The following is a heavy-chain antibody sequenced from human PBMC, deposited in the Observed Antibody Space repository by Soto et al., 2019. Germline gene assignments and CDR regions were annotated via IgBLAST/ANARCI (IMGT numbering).Heavy chain of an antibody. CDR1: GGSISSYC. V-gene: IGHV4-59*12. CDR3: ARGVTLVRGVIHTPYFDP. CDR2: IYYSGST. D-gene: IGHD3-10*01. Sequence: SETLSLTCTVSGGSISSYCWSWIRQPPGKGLEWIGYIYYSGSTNYNPSLKSRVTISVDTSKNQFSLKLSSVTAADTAVYYCARGVTLVRGVIHTPYFDPWGQGTLVTVSS. J-gene: IGHJ5*02.